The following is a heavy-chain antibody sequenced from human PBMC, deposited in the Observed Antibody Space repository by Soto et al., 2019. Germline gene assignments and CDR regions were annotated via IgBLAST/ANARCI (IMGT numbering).Heavy chain of an antibody. D-gene: IGHD2-15*01. V-gene: IGHV3-72*01. CDR3: AMLGGWSGGSGGMHV. Sequence: EVQLVESGGGLVQPGGSLRLSCAASGLIFSDYHMDWVRQAPGKGLEWVGRIRRKANSYTTEYAASVKGRFTITRDDSKYSLYLPMNSLKSEDTAVDYWAMLGGWSGGSGGMHVWGQGKRVTVSS. J-gene: IGHJ6*02. CDR1: GLIFSDYH. CDR2: IRRKANSYTT.